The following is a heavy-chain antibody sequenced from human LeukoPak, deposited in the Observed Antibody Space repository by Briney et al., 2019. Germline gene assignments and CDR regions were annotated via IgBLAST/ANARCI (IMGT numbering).Heavy chain of an antibody. CDR1: GFTTNY. CDR2: IYIGDTT. D-gene: IGHD3-3*01. Sequence: PGGSLRLSCAVSGFTTNYMSGVGQAPGRGLDWVSVIYIGDTTYYADPVRGRFTISRDISKNTLYLQMNSLRPEDTAVYHCARDLWDATGYWGQGTLVTVSS. J-gene: IGHJ4*02. V-gene: IGHV3-66*02. CDR3: ARDLWDATGY.